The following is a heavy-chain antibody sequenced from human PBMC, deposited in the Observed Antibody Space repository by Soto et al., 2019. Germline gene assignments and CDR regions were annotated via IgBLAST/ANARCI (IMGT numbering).Heavy chain of an antibody. CDR2: IYYSGST. J-gene: IGHJ5*02. V-gene: IGHV4-61*01. D-gene: IGHD3-22*01. Sequence: PSETLSLTCPVSGGSVSSGSYFWSWIRQPPGKGLEWIGYIYYSGSTNYNPSLKSRVTISVDTSKNQFSLKLSSVTAADTAVYYCARDYYDSSGYSWFDPWGQGTQVTVSS. CDR1: GGSVSSGSYF. CDR3: ARDYYDSSGYSWFDP.